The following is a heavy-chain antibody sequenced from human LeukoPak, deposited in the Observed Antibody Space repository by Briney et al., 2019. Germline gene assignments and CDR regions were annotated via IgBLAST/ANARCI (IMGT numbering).Heavy chain of an antibody. CDR2: IYYSGST. Sequence: SETLSLTCTVSGGSISSSSYYWGWIRQPPGKGLEWIGSIYYSGSTYYNPSLKSRVAISVDTSKNQFSLRLSSVTAADTAVYYCARHTMVGRGIFDYWGQGTLVTVSS. D-gene: IGHD3-10*01. J-gene: IGHJ4*02. CDR1: GGSISSSSYY. V-gene: IGHV4-39*01. CDR3: ARHTMVGRGIFDY.